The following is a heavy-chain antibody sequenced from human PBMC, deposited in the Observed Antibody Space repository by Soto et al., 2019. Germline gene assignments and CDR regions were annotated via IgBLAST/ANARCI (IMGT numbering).Heavy chain of an antibody. CDR3: ARELTTYYATNWFDP. CDR1: GGTFSSYA. CDR2: IIPIFGTA. Sequence: ASVKVSCKASGGTFSSYAISWVRQAPGQGLEWMGGIIPIFGTANYAQKFQGRVTITADESTSTAYMELSSLRSEDTAVYYCARELTTYYATNWFDPWGQGTLVTVS. D-gene: IGHD3-3*01. J-gene: IGHJ5*02. V-gene: IGHV1-69*13.